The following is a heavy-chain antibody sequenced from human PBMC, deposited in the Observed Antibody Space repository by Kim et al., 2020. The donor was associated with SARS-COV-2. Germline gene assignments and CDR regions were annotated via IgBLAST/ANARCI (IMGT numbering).Heavy chain of an antibody. Sequence: PSLKSRVTISVDTSKNQFSLKLSSVTAADTAVYYCARVIAAAGINYGMDVWGQGTTVTVSS. J-gene: IGHJ6*02. CDR3: ARVIAAAGINYGMDV. D-gene: IGHD6-13*01. V-gene: IGHV4-59*01.